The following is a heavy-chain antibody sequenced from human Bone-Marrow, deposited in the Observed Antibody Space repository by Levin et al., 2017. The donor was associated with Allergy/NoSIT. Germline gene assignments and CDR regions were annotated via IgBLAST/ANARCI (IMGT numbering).Heavy chain of an antibody. V-gene: IGHV3-30-3*01. D-gene: IGHD6-19*01. CDR2: ISYDGDNK. CDR1: GFTFSDFA. Sequence: PGGSLRLSCAASGFTFSDFAMHWVRQAPGKGLECVAIISYDGDNKKYADSVTGRFTISRDNTKNMLYLQMNSLRTEDTAIYYCARDDKGTAWYVKGMDVWGQGTTVTVSS. J-gene: IGHJ6*02. CDR3: ARDDKGTAWYVKGMDV.